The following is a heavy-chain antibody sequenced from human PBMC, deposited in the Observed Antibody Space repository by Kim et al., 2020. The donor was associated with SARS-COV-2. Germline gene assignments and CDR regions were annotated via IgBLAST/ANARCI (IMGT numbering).Heavy chain of an antibody. V-gene: IGHV3-30*09. J-gene: IGHJ6*02. D-gene: IGHD3-10*01. Sequence: GRFAISRDNSKNTLYLQMNSLRAEDTAVYYCARGVVRGVTAKYYYYGMDVWGQGTTVTVSS. CDR3: ARGVVRGVTAKYYYYGMDV.